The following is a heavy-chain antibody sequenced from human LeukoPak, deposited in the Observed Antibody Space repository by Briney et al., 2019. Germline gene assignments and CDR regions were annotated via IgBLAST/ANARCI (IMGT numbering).Heavy chain of an antibody. CDR1: GFTFSSYG. V-gene: IGHV3-30*02. Sequence: PAGSLRLSCLASGFTFSSYGMHWVRPPPGRGLEWVAFIRYDGSNKYYADSVRVRFTISRDNSKNTLYLQMNSLRAEDTAVYYCAKDPPSYSSSSFDYWGQGTLVTVSS. CDR2: IRYDGSNK. J-gene: IGHJ4*02. D-gene: IGHD6-6*01. CDR3: AKDPPSYSSSSFDY.